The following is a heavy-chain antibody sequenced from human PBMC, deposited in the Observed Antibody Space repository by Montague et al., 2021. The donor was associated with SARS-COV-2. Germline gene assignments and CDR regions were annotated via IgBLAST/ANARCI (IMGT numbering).Heavy chain of an antibody. V-gene: IGHV4-61*02. CDR1: GGSIGSGSYY. Sequence: TLSLTCSVSGGSIGSGSYYWSWIRQPAGKGLERIGRIYISGSTNYNPSLKSRVTMSVDTSKNQFSLKLSSVTAADTAVYYCAGSVVIVALNYFDYWGQGTLVTVSS. CDR2: IYISGST. D-gene: IGHD2-21*01. J-gene: IGHJ4*02. CDR3: AGSVVIVALNYFDY.